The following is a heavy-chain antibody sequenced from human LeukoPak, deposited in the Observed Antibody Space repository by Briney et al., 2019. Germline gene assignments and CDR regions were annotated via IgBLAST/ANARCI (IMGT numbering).Heavy chain of an antibody. CDR3: ARDHDYGDYSYGMDV. CDR2: IYYSGRT. CDR1: GGSIRSGGYN. D-gene: IGHD4-17*01. Sequence: PSQTLSLTCTVSGGSIRSGGYNWSWVRQHQGRGLEWIGYIYYSGRTYYNPSLKSRVTISVDTSKNQFSLKLSSVTAADTAVYYCARDHDYGDYSYGMDVWGQGTTVTVSS. V-gene: IGHV4-31*03. J-gene: IGHJ6*02.